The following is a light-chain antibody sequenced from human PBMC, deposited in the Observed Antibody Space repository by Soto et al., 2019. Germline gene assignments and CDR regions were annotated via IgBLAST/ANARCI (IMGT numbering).Light chain of an antibody. CDR1: QNINNY. CDR3: QHYNSYSEA. V-gene: IGKV1-5*03. J-gene: IGKJ1*01. Sequence: DIQMTQSPSSLSASVGDRVTITCRASQNINNYLNWYQHKPGQAPKVLIYKASTLKSGVPSRFSGSGSGTEFTLTISSLQPDDFATYYRQHYNSYSEAFGQGTKVDIK. CDR2: KAS.